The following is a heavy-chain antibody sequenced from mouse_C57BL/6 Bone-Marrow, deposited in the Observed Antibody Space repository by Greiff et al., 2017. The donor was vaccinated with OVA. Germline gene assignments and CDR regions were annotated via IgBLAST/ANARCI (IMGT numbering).Heavy chain of an antibody. CDR2: IWSGGST. CDR3: ARNSQYYYGSSVYYAMDY. V-gene: IGHV2-2*01. J-gene: IGHJ4*01. D-gene: IGHD1-1*01. Sequence: QVQLKESGPGLVQPSQSLSITCTVSGFSLTSYGVHWVRQSPGKGLEWLGVIWSGGSTDYNAAFISRLSISKDNSKSQVFFKMNSLQADDTAIYYCARNSQYYYGSSVYYAMDYWGQGTSVTVSS. CDR1: GFSLTSYG.